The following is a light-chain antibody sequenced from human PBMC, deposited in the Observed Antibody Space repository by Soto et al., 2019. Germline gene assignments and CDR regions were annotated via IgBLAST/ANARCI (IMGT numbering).Light chain of an antibody. CDR3: TSYTLTSTLHV. J-gene: IGLJ1*01. CDR2: EVS. CDR1: SSDIGYYNY. Sequence: QSVLPQPASVSGSPGQSITISCTGTSSDIGYYNYVSWYQHHPGRAPKLIIYEVSNRPSGVSNRFSGSKSGNTASLTISGLQAEDEADYYCTSYTLTSTLHVFGTGTKLTVL. V-gene: IGLV2-14*01.